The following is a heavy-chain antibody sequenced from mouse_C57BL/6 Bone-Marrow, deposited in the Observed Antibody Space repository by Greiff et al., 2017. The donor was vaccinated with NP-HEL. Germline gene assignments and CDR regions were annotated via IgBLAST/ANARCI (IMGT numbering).Heavy chain of an antibody. CDR1: GYAFSSSW. CDR2: IYPGDGDT. J-gene: IGHJ3*01. V-gene: IGHV1-82*01. D-gene: IGHD1-1*02. CDR3: AREELVQGSPFAG. Sequence: VQLQESGPELVKPGASVKISCKASGYAFSSSWMNWVKQRPGKGLEWIGRIYPGDGDTNYNGKFKGKATLTADKSSSTAYMQLSSLTSEDSAVYFCAREELVQGSPFAGWGQGTLVTVSA.